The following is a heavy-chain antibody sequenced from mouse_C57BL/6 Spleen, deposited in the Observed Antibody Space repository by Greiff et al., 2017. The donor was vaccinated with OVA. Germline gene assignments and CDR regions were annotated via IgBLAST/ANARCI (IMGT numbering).Heavy chain of an antibody. CDR2: INPNNGGT. D-gene: IGHD1-1*01. Sequence: EVQLQQSGPELVKPGASVKISCKASGYTFTDYYMNWVKQSDGQSLEWIGDINPNNGGTSYNQKFQGKATLTVDTSSSTAYMELRSLTSEDSAVYYCARYGSSYVYFDVWGTGTTVTVSS. CDR3: ARYGSSYVYFDV. CDR1: GYTFTDYY. V-gene: IGHV1-26*01. J-gene: IGHJ1*03.